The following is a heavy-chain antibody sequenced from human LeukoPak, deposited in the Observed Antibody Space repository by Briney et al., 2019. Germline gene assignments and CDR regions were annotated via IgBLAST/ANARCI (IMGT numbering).Heavy chain of an antibody. Sequence: ASVKVSCKASGYTFTGYYMHWVRQAPGQGLEWMGRINPNSGGTNYAQKFQGRVTMTRDTSISTTYMELSRLRSDDTAVYYCAREGGNWNYKFDYWGQGTLVTVSS. CDR3: AREGGNWNYKFDY. D-gene: IGHD1-7*01. J-gene: IGHJ4*02. V-gene: IGHV1-2*06. CDR2: INPNSGGT. CDR1: GYTFTGYY.